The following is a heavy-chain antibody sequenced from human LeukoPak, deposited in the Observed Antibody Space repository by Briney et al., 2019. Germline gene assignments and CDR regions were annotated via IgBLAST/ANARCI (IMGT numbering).Heavy chain of an antibody. CDR1: GGSISSYY. J-gene: IGHJ2*01. D-gene: IGHD2-2*01. CDR3: ARDGVPAAMAKGGYWYFDL. V-gene: IGHV4-4*07. CDR2: IYTSGST. Sequence: SETLSLTCTVSGGSISSYYWSWIRQPAGKGLEWIGRIYTSGSTNYNPSLKSRVTMSVDTSKNQFSLKLSSVTAADTAVYYCARDGVPAAMAKGGYWYFDLWGRGTLVTVSS.